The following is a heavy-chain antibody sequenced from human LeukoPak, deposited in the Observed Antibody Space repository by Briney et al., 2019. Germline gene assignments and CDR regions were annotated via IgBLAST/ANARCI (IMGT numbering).Heavy chain of an antibody. V-gene: IGHV4-59*01. D-gene: IGHD3-10*01. J-gene: IGHJ6*02. CDR3: ARGIRYYGPWYYYYGMDV. CDR2: IYYSGST. Sequence: SETLSLTCTVSGGSISSYYWSWIRQPPGKGLEWIGYIYYSGSTNYNPSLKSRVTISVDTSKNQFSLKLSSVTAADTAVYYCARGIRYYGPWYYYYGMDVWGQGTTVTVSS. CDR1: GGSISSYY.